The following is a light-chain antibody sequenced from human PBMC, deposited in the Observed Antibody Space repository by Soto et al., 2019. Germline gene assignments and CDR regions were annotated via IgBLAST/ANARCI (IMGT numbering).Light chain of an antibody. CDR1: QTISSW. Sequence: DIQMTQSPSTLCGSVGDRVTITCLASQTISSWLAWYQQKPGKAPKLLIYKASTLKSGVPSRFRGSGSGTEFTLTISSLQPDDFATYYCQHYNSYSEEFCQGTK. CDR2: KAS. CDR3: QHYNSYSEE. V-gene: IGKV1-5*03. J-gene: IGKJ1*01.